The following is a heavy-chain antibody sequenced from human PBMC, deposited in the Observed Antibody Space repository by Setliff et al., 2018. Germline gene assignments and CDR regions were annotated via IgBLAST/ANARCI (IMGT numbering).Heavy chain of an antibody. CDR3: ARDPHYDPTYSLPGHAFDF. Sequence: PSETLSLTCAVSGYSISNGFYWGWIWQSPVKGLEWIGSLFDGGSAYYSPSLKSRASISLDASKNQFALKLTSATAADTAVYYCARDPHYDPTYSLPGHAFDFWGQGIMVTVSS. V-gene: IGHV4-38-2*02. CDR1: GYSISNGFY. CDR2: LFDGGSA. J-gene: IGHJ3*01. D-gene: IGHD3-22*01.